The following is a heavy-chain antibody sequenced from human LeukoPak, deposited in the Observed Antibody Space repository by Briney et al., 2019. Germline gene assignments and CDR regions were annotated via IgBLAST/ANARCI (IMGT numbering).Heavy chain of an antibody. J-gene: IGHJ5*02. V-gene: IGHV3-11*01. CDR2: ISSSGSTI. CDR1: GFTVSSNY. CDR3: ARDRSSGWYNWFDP. Sequence: PGGSLRLSCAASGFTVSSNYMSWIRQAPGKGLEWVSYISSSGSTIYYADSVKGRFTISRDNAKNSLYLQMNSLRAEDTAVYYCARDRSSGWYNWFDPWGQGTLVTVSS. D-gene: IGHD6-19*01.